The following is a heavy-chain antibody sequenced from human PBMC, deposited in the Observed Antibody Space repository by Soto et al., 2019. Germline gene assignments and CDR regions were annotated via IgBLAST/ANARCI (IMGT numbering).Heavy chain of an antibody. D-gene: IGHD4-17*01. CDR1: GFTFDDYA. V-gene: IGHV3-43D*04. Sequence: GSLRLSCAASGFTFDDYAMHWVRQAPGRGLEWVSLISWDGGSTYYADSVKGRFTISRANSKNSLYLQMNSMRAEDTALYYCSKEDYGGNSAFSDWGQGTLVTVSS. CDR2: ISWDGGST. CDR3: SKEDYGGNSAFSD. J-gene: IGHJ4*02.